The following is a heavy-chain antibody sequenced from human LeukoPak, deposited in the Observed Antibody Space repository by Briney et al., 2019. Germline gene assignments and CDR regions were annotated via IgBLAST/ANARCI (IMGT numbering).Heavy chain of an antibody. J-gene: IGHJ4*02. D-gene: IGHD3-10*01. CDR3: AKDDAWLRFGE. V-gene: IGHV3-7*03. CDR2: IKQDGSEK. Sequence: PGGSLRLSCAASGFTFSSYWMSWVRQAPGKGLEWVANIKQDGSEKNYVDSVKGRFTISRDNAKNSLYLQVISLTAEDTAVYYCAKDDAWLRFGEWSQGTLVTVSS. CDR1: GFTFSSYW.